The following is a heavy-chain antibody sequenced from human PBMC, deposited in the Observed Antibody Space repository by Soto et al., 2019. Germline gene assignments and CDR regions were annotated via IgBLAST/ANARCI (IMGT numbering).Heavy chain of an antibody. CDR1: GYSFTIYW. V-gene: IGHV5-10-1*01. D-gene: IGHD6-19*01. CDR3: ARSXGWYGGGYYYYYYGMDV. J-gene: IGHJ6*02. CDR2: IDPSDSYT. Sequence: GESLKISCKGSGYSFTIYWISWVRQMPGKGLEWMGRIDPSDSYTNYSPSFQGHVTISADKSISTAYLQWSSLKASDTAMYYCARSXGWYGGGYYYYYYGMDVWGQGTTVTVSS.